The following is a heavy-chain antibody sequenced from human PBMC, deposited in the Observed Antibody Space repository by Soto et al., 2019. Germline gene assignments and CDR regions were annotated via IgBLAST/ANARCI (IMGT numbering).Heavy chain of an antibody. V-gene: IGHV4-34*01. CDR2: INHSGST. J-gene: IGHJ6*03. CDR1: VGSFSGYY. D-gene: IGHD3-10*01. CDR3: ARVPLLWFGELFYYYYYMDV. Sequence: SETLSLTCAVYVGSFSGYYWSWIRQPPGKGLEWIGEINHSGSTNYNPSLKSRVTISVDTSKNQFSLKLSSVTAADTAVYYCARVPLLWFGELFYYYYYMDVWGKGTTVTVSS.